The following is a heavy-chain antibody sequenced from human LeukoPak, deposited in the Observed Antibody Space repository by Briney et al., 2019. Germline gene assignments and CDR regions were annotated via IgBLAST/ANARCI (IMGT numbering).Heavy chain of an antibody. D-gene: IGHD5/OR15-5a*01. CDR3: ARGFDGLRLKGQYFDY. V-gene: IGHV1-2*02. CDR2: INPNSGGT. J-gene: IGHJ4*02. Sequence: ASVKVSCKASGYTFTGYYMHWVRQAPRQGLEWMGWINPNSGGTNYAQKFQGRVTMTRDTSISTAYMEVSSLRSEDTAVYYCARGFDGLRLKGQYFDYWGQGTLVTVSS. CDR1: GYTFTGYY.